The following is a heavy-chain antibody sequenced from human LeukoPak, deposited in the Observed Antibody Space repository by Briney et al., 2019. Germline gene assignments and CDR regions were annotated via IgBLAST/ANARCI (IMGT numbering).Heavy chain of an antibody. Sequence: GGSLRLSCAASGFTFSNAWMSWVRQAPGKGLEWVSAISGSGGRTNYADSVKGRFTISRDNSKNTLYLQMNSLRAEDTAVYYCAESDYGGNWGQGTLVTVSS. CDR2: ISGSGGRT. D-gene: IGHD4-23*01. V-gene: IGHV3-23*01. J-gene: IGHJ4*02. CDR1: GFTFSNAW. CDR3: AESDYGGN.